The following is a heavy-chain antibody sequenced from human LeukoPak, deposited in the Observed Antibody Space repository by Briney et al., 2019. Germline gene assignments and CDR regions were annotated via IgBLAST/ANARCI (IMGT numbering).Heavy chain of an antibody. V-gene: IGHV3-7*01. CDR1: GFTFDDYW. J-gene: IGHJ4*02. Sequence: GGSLRLSCGASGFTFDDYWMSWVRQAPGKGLEWVANIKQDGSETYYVDSVKGRFTISRDNAKNSLYLQMNSLSAEDTAVYYCARPSFTQGSYFDYWGQGTLVTVSS. CDR2: IKQDGSET. CDR3: ARPSFTQGSYFDY. D-gene: IGHD2-15*01.